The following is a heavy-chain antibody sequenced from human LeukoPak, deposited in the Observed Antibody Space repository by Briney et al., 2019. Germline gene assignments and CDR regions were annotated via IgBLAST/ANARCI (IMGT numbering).Heavy chain of an antibody. Sequence: GGSLRLSCAASGFTFSSYAMSWVRQAPGKGLEWVSAISGSGGSTYYADSVKGRFTISRDNSKNTLYLQMNGLRAEDTAVYYCASCYGDPDYYYYYYMDVWGKGTTVTISS. D-gene: IGHD4-17*01. CDR1: GFTFSSYA. CDR3: ASCYGDPDYYYYYYMDV. J-gene: IGHJ6*03. V-gene: IGHV3-23*01. CDR2: ISGSGGST.